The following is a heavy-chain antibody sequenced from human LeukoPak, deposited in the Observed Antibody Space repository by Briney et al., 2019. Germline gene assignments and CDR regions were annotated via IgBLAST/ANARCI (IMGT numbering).Heavy chain of an antibody. V-gene: IGHV4-61*05. CDR3: ARHMGLGYSYGYPYFDY. CDR1: GGSISSSSYY. D-gene: IGHD5-18*01. J-gene: IGHJ4*02. CDR2: IYYSGST. Sequence: PSETLSLTCTVPGGSISSSSYYWGWIRQPPGKGLEWIGYIYYSGSTNHNPSLKSRVTISVDTSKNQFSLKLSSVTAADTAVYYCARHMGLGYSYGYPYFDYWGQGTLVTVSS.